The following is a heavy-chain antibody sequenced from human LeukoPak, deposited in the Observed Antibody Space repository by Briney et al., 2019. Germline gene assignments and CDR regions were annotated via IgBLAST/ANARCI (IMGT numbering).Heavy chain of an antibody. CDR3: ARRFDY. V-gene: IGHV4-59*01. J-gene: IGHJ4*02. Sequence: SETLSLTCTVSGGSISSYYWSWIRQPPGKGLEWIGYIYYSGSTNYNPSLKSRVTISVDTSKNQFSLKLSSVTAADTAVYYCARRFDYWGQGTLVTVSS. CDR1: GGSISSYY. CDR2: IYYSGST.